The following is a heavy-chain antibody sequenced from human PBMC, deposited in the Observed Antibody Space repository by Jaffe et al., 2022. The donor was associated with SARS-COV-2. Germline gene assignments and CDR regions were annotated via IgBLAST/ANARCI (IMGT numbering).Heavy chain of an antibody. Sequence: QVLLQESGPGLVKPSETLSLTCTVSGYSIRRGYYWGWIRQPPGKGLEWIGSIYHSGSTYYNPSLKSRVTISVDTSKNQFSLKVTSVTAADTAEYYCARDFSGCLDYWGQGTLVTVSS. J-gene: IGHJ4*02. V-gene: IGHV4-38-2*02. CDR2: IYHSGST. CDR3: ARDFSGCLDY. CDR1: GYSIRRGYY. D-gene: IGHD6-19*01.